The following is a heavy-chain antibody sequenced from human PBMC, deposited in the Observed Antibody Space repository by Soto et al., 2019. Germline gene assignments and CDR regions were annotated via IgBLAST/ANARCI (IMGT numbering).Heavy chain of an antibody. V-gene: IGHV3-23*01. J-gene: IGHJ4*02. CDR2: ISGSGDTT. Sequence: EVQLLESGGGLVQPGGSLRLSCAASGFTFSTYAMSWVRQAPGKGLEWVSAISGSGDTTYYANSVKGRFTISRDNSKNTLYPQMNSLRAEDTAVYYRAKGSHRPHDYWGQGTLVTVSS. D-gene: IGHD1-26*01. CDR3: AKGSHRPHDY. CDR1: GFTFSTYA.